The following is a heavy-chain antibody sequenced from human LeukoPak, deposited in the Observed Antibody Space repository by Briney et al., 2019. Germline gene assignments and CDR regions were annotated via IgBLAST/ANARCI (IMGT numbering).Heavy chain of an antibody. CDR3: ARRGQLWSRYYFDY. J-gene: IGHJ4*02. D-gene: IGHD5-18*01. Sequence: GGSLRLSCAASGFTVNSNYMSWVRQAPGKGLEWVSVIYSGGSTYYADSVKGRFTISRDNSKNTLYLQMNSLRAEDTAVYYCARRGQLWSRYYFDYWGQGTLVTVSS. CDR2: IYSGGST. V-gene: IGHV3-53*01. CDR1: GFTVNSNY.